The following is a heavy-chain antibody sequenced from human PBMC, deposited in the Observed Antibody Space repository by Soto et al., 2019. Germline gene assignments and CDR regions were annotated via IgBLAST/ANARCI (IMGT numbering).Heavy chain of an antibody. CDR3: ARGTRWPVTSQPPGHDAFDI. D-gene: IGHD4-17*01. Sequence: QVQLQESGPGLVKPSQTLSLTCTVSGGSISSGDYYWSWIRQPPGKGLEWIGYIYYSGRTYYNPSRQNRITISVDPSKNQFYLKLSSVTAAHTAVYYCARGTRWPVTSQPPGHDAFDIWGQGTMVTVSS. CDR2: IYYSGRT. CDR1: GGSISSGDYY. V-gene: IGHV4-30-4*01. J-gene: IGHJ3*02.